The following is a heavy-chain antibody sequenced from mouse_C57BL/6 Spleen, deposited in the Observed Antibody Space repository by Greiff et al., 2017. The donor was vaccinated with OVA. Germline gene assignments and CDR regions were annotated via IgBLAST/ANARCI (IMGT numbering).Heavy chain of an antibody. CDR1: GFTFSDYY. J-gene: IGHJ4*01. D-gene: IGHD2-5*01. CDR3: AREARDYSNFYAMDY. CDR2: INYDGSST. Sequence: EVQRVESEGGLVQPGSSMKLSCTASGFTFSDYYMAWVRQVPEKGLEWVANINYDGSSTYYLDSLKSRFIISRDNAKNILYLQMSSLKSEDTATYYCAREARDYSNFYAMDYWGQGTSVTVSS. V-gene: IGHV5-16*01.